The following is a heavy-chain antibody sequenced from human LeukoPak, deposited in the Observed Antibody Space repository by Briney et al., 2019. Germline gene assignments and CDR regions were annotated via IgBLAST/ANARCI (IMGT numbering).Heavy chain of an antibody. CDR3: ARSGGGWTDYAFDI. J-gene: IGHJ3*02. CDR2: ISWNSGSI. D-gene: IGHD1-1*01. Sequence: PGGSLRLSCAASGFTFDDYAMHWVRQAPGKGLEWVSGISWNSGSISYADSVKGRFTISRDNAKNSLYLQMNSLRAEDTAVYYCARSGGGWTDYAFDIWGQGTMVTVSS. CDR1: GFTFDDYA. V-gene: IGHV3-9*01.